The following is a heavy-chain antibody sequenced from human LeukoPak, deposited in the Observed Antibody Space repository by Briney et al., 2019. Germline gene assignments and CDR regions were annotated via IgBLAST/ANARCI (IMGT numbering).Heavy chain of an antibody. Sequence: ASVKVSCKASGYTFTSYDINWVRQATGQGLEWMGWMNPNSGNTGYAQKFQGRVTMTRNTSVSTAYMELSSLRSEDTAVYYCARVKIYNWNVAYFDYWGQGTLVTVSS. CDR1: GYTFTSYD. V-gene: IGHV1-8*01. J-gene: IGHJ4*02. D-gene: IGHD1-20*01. CDR3: ARVKIYNWNVAYFDY. CDR2: MNPNSGNT.